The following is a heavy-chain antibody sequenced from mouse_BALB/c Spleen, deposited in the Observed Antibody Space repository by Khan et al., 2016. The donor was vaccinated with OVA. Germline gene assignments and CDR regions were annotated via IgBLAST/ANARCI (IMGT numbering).Heavy chain of an antibody. CDR3: ARNREPDYFDY. J-gene: IGHJ2*01. CDR2: IWAGGST. V-gene: IGHV2-9*02. CDR1: GFSLTSHG. Sequence: QVQLKESGPGLVAPSQSLSITCTVSGFSLTSHGVHWVRQPPGKGLEWLGVIWAGGSTNYNSALMSRLSISKDSSKSQVFLKMNSLQTDDTSMYYCARNREPDYFDYWGQGTTLTVSS.